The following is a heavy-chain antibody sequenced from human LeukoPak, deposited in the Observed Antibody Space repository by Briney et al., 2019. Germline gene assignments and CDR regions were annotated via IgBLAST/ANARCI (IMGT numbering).Heavy chain of an antibody. CDR1: GYTFTGYY. CDR3: ARPYCRACDDAFDI. Sequence: ASVKVSCKASGYTFTGYYMHWVRQAPGQGLEWMGWINPNSGGTNYAQKFQGRVTMTRDTSISTACMELSRLRSDDTAVYYCARPYCRACDDAFDIWGQGTMVTVSS. CDR2: INPNSGGT. V-gene: IGHV1-2*02. D-gene: IGHD2-15*01. J-gene: IGHJ3*02.